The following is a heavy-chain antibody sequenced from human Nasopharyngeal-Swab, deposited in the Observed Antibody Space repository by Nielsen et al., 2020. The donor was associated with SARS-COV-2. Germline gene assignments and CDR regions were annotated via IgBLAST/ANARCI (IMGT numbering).Heavy chain of an antibody. CDR1: GGSISSGGYY. D-gene: IGHD3-22*01. CDR2: IYYSGST. J-gene: IGHJ3*02. Sequence: SETLSLTCAVSGGSISSGGYYWSWIRQHPGKGLEWIGYIYYSGSTYYNPSLKSRVTISVDTSKNQFSLKLSSVTAADTAVYYCARAMIVVVINAFDIWGQGTMVTVSS. CDR3: ARAMIVVVINAFDI. V-gene: IGHV4-31*11.